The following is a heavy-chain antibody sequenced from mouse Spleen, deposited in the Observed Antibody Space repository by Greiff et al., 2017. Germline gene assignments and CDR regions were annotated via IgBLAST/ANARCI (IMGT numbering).Heavy chain of an antibody. D-gene: IGHD2-1*01. V-gene: IGHV1-39*01. CDR1: GYSFTDYN. Sequence: EVKLVESGPELVKPGASVKISCTASGYSFTDYNMNWVKQSTGKSLEWIGVINPNYGTTSYTQKFKGKATLTVDQSSSTAYMQLNSLTSEDSAVYYCAREEYGNYFDYWGQGTTLTVSS. J-gene: IGHJ2*01. CDR3: AREEYGNYFDY. CDR2: INPNYGTT.